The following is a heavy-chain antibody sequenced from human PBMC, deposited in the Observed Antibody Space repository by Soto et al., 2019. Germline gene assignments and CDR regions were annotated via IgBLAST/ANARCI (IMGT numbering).Heavy chain of an antibody. CDR1: GGSISSGGYY. Sequence: QVQLQESGPGLVKPSQTLSLTCTVSGGSISSGGYYWSWIRQHPGKGLEWIGYIFYSGTTYYNRSLTSRVTISVDTSKTQLSLKLSSVTAADTAVYYCARSVDPWGQVTLVSFSS. CDR3: ARSVDP. V-gene: IGHV4-31*03. J-gene: IGHJ5*02. CDR2: IFYSGTT.